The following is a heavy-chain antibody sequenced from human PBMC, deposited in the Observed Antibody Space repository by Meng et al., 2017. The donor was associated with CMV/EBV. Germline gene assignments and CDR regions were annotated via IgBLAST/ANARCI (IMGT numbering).Heavy chain of an antibody. CDR2: ISSSLNSI. CDR3: ARGKHYSGSNLDEALDI. CDR1: GFTFPLYF. J-gene: IGHJ3*02. Sequence: GESLKISCAASGFTFPLYFMNWVRQAPGKGLEWVSSISSSLNSIYYADSVEGRFTIYRDNANNSLHLQMNSLRVEDTAVYYCARGKHYSGSNLDEALDIWGQGTVVTVSS. V-gene: IGHV3-21*06. D-gene: IGHD1-26*01.